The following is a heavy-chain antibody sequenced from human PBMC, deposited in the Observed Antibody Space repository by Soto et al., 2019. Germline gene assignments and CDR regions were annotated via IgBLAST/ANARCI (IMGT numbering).Heavy chain of an antibody. CDR2: IKHSGST. V-gene: IGHV4-34*01. CDR1: GGSFSRYY. CDR3: ARGLSVSNTFYYYYAMDV. D-gene: IGHD2-2*01. Sequence: PSETLSLTCAVYGGSFSRYYWSWIRQPPGKGLEWIGEIKHSGSTNYNSSLKSRVTISVDTSKNQFSLKLSSVTAADTAVYYCARGLSVSNTFYYYYAMDVWGQGTTVTVSS. J-gene: IGHJ6*01.